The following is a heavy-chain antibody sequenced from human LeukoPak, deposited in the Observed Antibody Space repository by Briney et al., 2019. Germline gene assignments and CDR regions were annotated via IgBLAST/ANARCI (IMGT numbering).Heavy chain of an antibody. J-gene: IGHJ5*02. Sequence: SETLSLTCTVSGGSISSYYWSWVRQPAGKGLEWIGRIYTSGSTNYNPSLKSRVTMSVDTSKSQFSLKLSSVTAADTAVYYCARLGSGSQGNWFDPWGQGTLVTVSS. CDR2: IYTSGST. V-gene: IGHV4-4*07. CDR3: ARLGSGSQGNWFDP. CDR1: GGSISSYY. D-gene: IGHD2-15*01.